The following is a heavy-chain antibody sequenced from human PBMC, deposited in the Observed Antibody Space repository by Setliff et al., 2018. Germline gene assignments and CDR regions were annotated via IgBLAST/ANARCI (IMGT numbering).Heavy chain of an antibody. Sequence: AASVKVSCKASGYTLNNYEISWVRQAPGQGLEWMGWISGYNDNTNYAQKLQGRVTMTTDTSTNTVYMELRSLRSDDTAIYYCARGYYDHVWGSYRGLFDYWGQGTLVTVSS. CDR1: GYTLNNYE. CDR3: ARGYYDHVWGSYRGLFDY. CDR2: ISGYNDNT. J-gene: IGHJ4*02. V-gene: IGHV1-18*01. D-gene: IGHD3-16*02.